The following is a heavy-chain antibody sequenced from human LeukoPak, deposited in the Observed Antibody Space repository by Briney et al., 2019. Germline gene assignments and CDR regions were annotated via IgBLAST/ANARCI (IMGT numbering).Heavy chain of an antibody. V-gene: IGHV1-2*02. CDR2: INPNSGGT. J-gene: IGHJ6*02. CDR3: ARGGGHTAMVPDYYDSSGYSYYYYGMDV. D-gene: IGHD3-22*01. Sequence: ASVKVSCKASGYTFTGYYMHWVRQAPGQGLEWMGWINPNSGGTNYAQKFQGGVTMTRDTSISTAYMELSRLRSDDTAVYYCARGGGHTAMVPDYYDSSGYSYYYYGMDVRGQGTTVTVSS. CDR1: GYTFTGYY.